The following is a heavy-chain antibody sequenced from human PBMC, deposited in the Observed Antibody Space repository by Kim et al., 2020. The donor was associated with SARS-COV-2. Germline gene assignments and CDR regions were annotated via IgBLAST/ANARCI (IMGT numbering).Heavy chain of an antibody. Sequence: KGRFTISRANAKNKLYLQMNSLRAEDTAVYYGAKYRDWNYFRRYYSGMDVWGQGTTVTVSS. V-gene: IGHV3-30*02. J-gene: IGHJ6*02. CDR3: AKYRDWNYFRRYYSGMDV. D-gene: IGHD1-7*01.